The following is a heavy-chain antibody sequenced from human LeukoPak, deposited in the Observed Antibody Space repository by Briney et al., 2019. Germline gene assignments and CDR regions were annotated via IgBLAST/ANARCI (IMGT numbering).Heavy chain of an antibody. CDR2: IHYSGIT. CDR1: GASISSHY. D-gene: IGHD4/OR15-4a*01. Sequence: PSETLSLTCTVSGASISSHYWSWIRQPPGRGLEWIGYIHYSGITSYDPSLTSRVTISVDTSKNQFSLDLNSVTTADTAVYYCARVYDYGKFDYWGPGTLITVSS. CDR3: ARVYDYGKFDY. J-gene: IGHJ4*02. V-gene: IGHV4-59*11.